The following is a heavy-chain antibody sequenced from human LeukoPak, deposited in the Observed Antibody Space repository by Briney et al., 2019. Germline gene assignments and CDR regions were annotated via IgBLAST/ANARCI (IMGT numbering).Heavy chain of an antibody. Sequence: GGSLRLSCAASGLTFSSYGMNWVRQAPGKGLEWVSGISGSGGTTYYADSVKGRFTISRDNSKNSLSLQVSSLRAEDTAVYYCAKTNGYYSDWGQGTLVTVSS. D-gene: IGHD3-22*01. V-gene: IGHV3-23*01. CDR2: ISGSGGTT. J-gene: IGHJ4*02. CDR1: GLTFSSYG. CDR3: AKTNGYYSD.